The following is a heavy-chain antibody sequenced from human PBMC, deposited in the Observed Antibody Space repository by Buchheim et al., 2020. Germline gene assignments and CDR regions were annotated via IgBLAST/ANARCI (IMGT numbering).Heavy chain of an antibody. CDR1: GGSISSSHYY. J-gene: IGHJ4*02. D-gene: IGHD3-22*01. Sequence: QLQLQESGPGLVKPSATLSLTCTVSGGSISSSHYYWGWIRQPPGKGLEWIGSLYYSGSTYYNPSLKSRVTISVDTSKNQFPLRLSSVTAADTAVYYCARLSYDISDYSFYYFDFWGQGTL. V-gene: IGHV4-39*01. CDR2: LYYSGST. CDR3: ARLSYDISDYSFYYFDF.